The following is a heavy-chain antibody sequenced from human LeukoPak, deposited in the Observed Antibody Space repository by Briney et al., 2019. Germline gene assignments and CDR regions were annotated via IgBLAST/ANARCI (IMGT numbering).Heavy chain of an antibody. CDR2: ISGSGGST. CDR3: AKDLIGTYYDILTGYFTYGMDV. V-gene: IGHV3-23*01. D-gene: IGHD3-9*01. CDR1: GFTFSSYA. J-gene: IGHJ6*02. Sequence: SGLSLRLLYASSGFTFSSYAMSWVRQPPGKGLECVSAISGSGGSTYYADAVKDRFTISGDNSKNTLYVQMNMLRAQDTAVYYCAKDLIGTYYDILTGYFTYGMDVWGQGTTVTVSS.